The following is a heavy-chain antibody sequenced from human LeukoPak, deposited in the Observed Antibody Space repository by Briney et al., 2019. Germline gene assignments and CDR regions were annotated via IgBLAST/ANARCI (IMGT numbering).Heavy chain of an antibody. Sequence: PSETLSLTCTVSGGSISSSSYYWGWIRQPPGKGLEWIGSIYHSGSTYYNPSLKSRVTISVDTSKNQFSLKLSSVTAADTAVYYCASKGGSGSSHYWGQGTLVTVSS. J-gene: IGHJ4*02. V-gene: IGHV4-39*07. CDR3: ASKGGSGSSHY. D-gene: IGHD3-10*01. CDR1: GGSISSSSYY. CDR2: IYHSGST.